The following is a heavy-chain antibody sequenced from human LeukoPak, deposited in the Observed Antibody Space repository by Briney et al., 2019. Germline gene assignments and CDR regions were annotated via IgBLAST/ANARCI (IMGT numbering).Heavy chain of an antibody. J-gene: IGHJ4*02. Sequence: SETLSLTCTVSGGSISSYSWSWIRQPPGKGLEWIGYVYYSGSTNYNPSLKSRVTISVDMSKNQFSLKLSSVTAADTAVYYCATHPPKVCTGGSCTDYWGQGTLVTVSS. V-gene: IGHV4-59*01. CDR2: VYYSGST. CDR1: GGSISSYS. D-gene: IGHD2-15*01. CDR3: ATHPPKVCTGGSCTDY.